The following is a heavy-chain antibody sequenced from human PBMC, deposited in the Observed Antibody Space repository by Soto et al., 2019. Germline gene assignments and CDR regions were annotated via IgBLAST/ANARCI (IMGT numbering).Heavy chain of an antibody. D-gene: IGHD1-26*01. CDR1: GFTFSSYA. Sequence: PGGSLRLSCAASGFTFSSYAMSWVRQAPGKGLEWVSAISGSGGSTYYADSVKGRFTISRDNSKNTLYLQMNSLRAEDTAVYYCAKAKMYSYYYYYGMDVWGQGTTVTVSS. CDR3: AKAKMYSYYYYYGMDV. CDR2: ISGSGGST. V-gene: IGHV3-23*01. J-gene: IGHJ6*02.